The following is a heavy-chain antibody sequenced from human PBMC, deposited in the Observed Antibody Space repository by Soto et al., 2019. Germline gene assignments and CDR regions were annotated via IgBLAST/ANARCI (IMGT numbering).Heavy chain of an antibody. CDR2: ISSSSSYI. V-gene: IGHV3-21*01. D-gene: IGHD3-22*01. J-gene: IGHJ4*02. CDR3: ARAPYYYDSSGYWAY. CDR1: GFTFSSYS. Sequence: EVRLVESGGGLVKPGGSLRLSCAASGFTFSSYSMNWVRQAPGKGLEWVSSISSSSSYIYYADSVKGRFTISRDNAKNSLYLQMNSLRAEDTAVYYCARAPYYYDSSGYWAYWGQGTLVTVSS.